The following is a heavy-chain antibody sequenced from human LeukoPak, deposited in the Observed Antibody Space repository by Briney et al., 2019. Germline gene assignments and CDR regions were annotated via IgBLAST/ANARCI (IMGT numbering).Heavy chain of an antibody. CDR1: GGSISSGDYY. Sequence: SETLSLTCTVSGGSISSGDYYWSWLRQPPGKGLEWIGYIYYSGSTYYNPSLKSRVTISVDTSKNQFSLKLSSVTAADTAVYYCARMGGTSCYSIWGQGTMVTVSS. CDR2: IYYSGST. D-gene: IGHD2-2*01. V-gene: IGHV4-30-4*08. CDR3: ARMGGTSCYSI. J-gene: IGHJ3*02.